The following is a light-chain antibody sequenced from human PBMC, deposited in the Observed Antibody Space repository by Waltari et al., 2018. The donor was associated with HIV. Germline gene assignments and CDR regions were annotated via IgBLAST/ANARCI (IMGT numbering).Light chain of an antibody. CDR2: GEN. Sequence: SSELTQDPAVSVALGQTVRITCQGDSIRSNYASWYQQRPGQAPVLVMYGENNRPSGIPDRLSGSRSGNTASLTITGAQAEDEADYYCVSRDSSDNRLRVFGGGTKLTVL. V-gene: IGLV3-19*01. CDR3: VSRDSSDNRLRV. J-gene: IGLJ3*02. CDR1: SIRSNY.